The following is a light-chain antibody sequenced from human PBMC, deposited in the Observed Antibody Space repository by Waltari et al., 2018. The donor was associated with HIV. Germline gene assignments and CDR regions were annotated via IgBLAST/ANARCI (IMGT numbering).Light chain of an antibody. CDR2: EGS. Sequence: QSVLSQAPSASGTPGQSVAISCSGRTSNIGSHAVNWYQQLPGTAPKLMIYEGSKRPSGVSNRFSGSKSGNTASLTISGLQAEDEADYYCCSYAGSSNVVFGGGTKLTVL. J-gene: IGLJ2*01. CDR3: CSYAGSSNVV. CDR1: TSNIGSHA. V-gene: IGLV2-23*01.